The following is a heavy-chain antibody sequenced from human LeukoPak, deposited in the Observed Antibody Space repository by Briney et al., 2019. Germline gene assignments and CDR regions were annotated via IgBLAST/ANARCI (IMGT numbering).Heavy chain of an antibody. CDR2: TYGGGDPVTGGTS. V-gene: IGHV3-23*01. D-gene: IGHD3-10*01. CDR1: GFTFSTYA. Sequence: GGSLRLSCVASGFTFSTYAMNWVRQAPGKGLEWVSSTYGGGDPVTGGTSYHGDPVKGRFTISRDNSKNTLYLQMNSLRAEDTAVYYCARAEGKRHYNGLDVWGQGTTVTVSS. CDR3: ARAEGKRHYNGLDV. J-gene: IGHJ6*02.